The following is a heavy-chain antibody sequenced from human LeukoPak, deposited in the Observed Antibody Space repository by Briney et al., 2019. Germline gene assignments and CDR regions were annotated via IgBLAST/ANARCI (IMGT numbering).Heavy chain of an antibody. D-gene: IGHD3-16*02. Sequence: GGSLRLSCGASGFTFGNYAMSWVRQAPGKGLEWVSGISNSGGSAYYADSVKGRFTISRDNSRNTLYLQMNSLRAEDTAVYYCAKGLRLGELSSAFDYWGQGTLVTVSS. CDR1: GFTFGNYA. CDR2: ISNSGGSA. CDR3: AKGLRLGELSSAFDY. V-gene: IGHV3-23*01. J-gene: IGHJ4*02.